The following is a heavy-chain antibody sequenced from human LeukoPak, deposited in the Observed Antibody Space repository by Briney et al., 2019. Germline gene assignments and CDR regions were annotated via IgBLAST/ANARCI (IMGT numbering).Heavy chain of an antibody. Sequence: SETLSLTCTVSGGSISSSSYYWDWIRQPPGKGLEWIGNIYYSGSTYYNPSLKSRVTISIDTSKNQFSLKLTSVTAADTAVYYCARGFGWFDPWGQGTLVSVSS. J-gene: IGHJ5*02. CDR1: GGSISSSSYY. V-gene: IGHV4-39*07. CDR3: ARGFGWFDP. D-gene: IGHD3-16*01. CDR2: IYYSGST.